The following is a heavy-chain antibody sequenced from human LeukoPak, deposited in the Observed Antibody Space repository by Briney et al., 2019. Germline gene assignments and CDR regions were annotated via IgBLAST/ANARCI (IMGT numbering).Heavy chain of an antibody. V-gene: IGHV4-59*08. CDR1: GASISSYY. D-gene: IGHD5-12*01. CDR2: FHYSGST. Sequence: SETLSLTCTVSGASISSYYWSWIRQPPGKGLECIGYFHYSGSTNYNPSLKSRVTISVDTSRKQFSLTLNSVTAADTAIYYRARLGLPNAFDIWGQGTMVTVSS. CDR3: ARLGLPNAFDI. J-gene: IGHJ3*02.